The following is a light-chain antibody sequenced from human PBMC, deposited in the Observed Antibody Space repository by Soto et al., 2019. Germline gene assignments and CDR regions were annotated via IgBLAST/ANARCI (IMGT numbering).Light chain of an antibody. J-gene: IGLJ1*01. V-gene: IGLV1-51*01. CDR3: GTWDSSLSAYV. CDR2: DNN. CDR1: SSNIGNNY. Sequence: QSVLTQPPSVSAAPGQKVTISCSGSSSNIGNNYVSWYQQPSGTAPKLLIYDNNKRPSGIPDRFSGSKSGTSATLGITGLQTGDEADYYCGTWDSSLSAYVFGTGTEVTVL.